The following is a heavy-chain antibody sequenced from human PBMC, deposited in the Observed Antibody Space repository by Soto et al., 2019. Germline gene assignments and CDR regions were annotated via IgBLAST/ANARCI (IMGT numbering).Heavy chain of an antibody. Sequence: EVQLLESGGGFVQPGGSLRLSCAASGFTFSLSAMSWVRQAPGRGLDWVSSLSGGGSTTDYADSLKGRFTISRDNSKNTVHLQMNSLRAEDTAVYYCAKGPEYDILTGCDYWGQGALVTVSS. CDR1: GFTFSLSA. J-gene: IGHJ4*02. CDR2: LSGGGSTT. CDR3: AKGPEYDILTGCDY. D-gene: IGHD3-9*01. V-gene: IGHV3-23*01.